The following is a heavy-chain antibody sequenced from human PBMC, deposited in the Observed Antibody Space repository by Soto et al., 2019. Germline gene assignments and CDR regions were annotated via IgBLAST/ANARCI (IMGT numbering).Heavy chain of an antibody. CDR2: ISSSSSTI. Sequence: GGSLRLSCAASGFTFSSYSMNWVRQAPGKGLEWVSYISSSSSTIYYADSVKGRFTISRDNAKNSLYLQMNSLRDEDTAAYYCARGKYYDSSGPYDAFDIWGQGTMVTVSS. V-gene: IGHV3-48*02. D-gene: IGHD3-22*01. CDR3: ARGKYYDSSGPYDAFDI. CDR1: GFTFSSYS. J-gene: IGHJ3*02.